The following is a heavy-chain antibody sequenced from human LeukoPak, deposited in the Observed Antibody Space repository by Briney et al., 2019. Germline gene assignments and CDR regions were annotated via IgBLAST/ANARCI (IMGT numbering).Heavy chain of an antibody. CDR3: ARVHIVTGTYFDS. J-gene: IGHJ4*02. V-gene: IGHV4-59*10. CDR2: IYSSYFT. Sequence: SETLSLTCAVSGDSMSGYSWSWLRQPAGKELEWIGRIYSSYFTEYNLSLDGRVTMSIDTSKNQFSLMLDSVTAADTAVYYCARVHIVTGTYFDSWGQGALVTVSS. CDR1: GDSMSGYS. D-gene: IGHD3-10*01.